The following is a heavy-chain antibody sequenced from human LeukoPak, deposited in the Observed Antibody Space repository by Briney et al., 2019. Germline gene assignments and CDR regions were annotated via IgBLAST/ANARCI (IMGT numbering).Heavy chain of an antibody. Sequence: GSLKPFFGAFGIFFSGPHQEWGRPAPGKGLGWVGRIKNKAKSYTTEYAASVKGRFTISRDDSKNSLYLQMDSLKTEDTAVYFCARSRLGALDYWGQGTLVTVSS. D-gene: IGHD1-26*01. V-gene: IGHV3-72*01. CDR2: IKNKAKSYTT. CDR3: ARSRLGALDY. CDR1: GIFFSGPH. J-gene: IGHJ4*02.